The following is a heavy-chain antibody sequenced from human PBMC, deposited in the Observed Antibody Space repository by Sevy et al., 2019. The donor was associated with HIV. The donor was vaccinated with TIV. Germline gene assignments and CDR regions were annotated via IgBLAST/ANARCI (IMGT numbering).Heavy chain of an antibody. J-gene: IGHJ5*02. CDR3: ATVGLRYYSGFSSYQGDWFDP. V-gene: IGHV1-24*01. CDR2: FDPQDDEI. CDR1: GYTLTKLS. Sequence: APVKVSCKVSGYTLTKLSIHWVRQAPGKGLEWLGDFDPQDDEIIYAQRFQGRLTMTEDTSTETAYMELSSLTSEDTAVYYCATVGLRYYSGFSSYQGDWFDPWGQGTLVTVSS. D-gene: IGHD2-15*01.